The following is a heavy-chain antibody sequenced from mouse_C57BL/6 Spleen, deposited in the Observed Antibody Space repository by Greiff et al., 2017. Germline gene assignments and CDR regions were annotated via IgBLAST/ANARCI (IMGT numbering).Heavy chain of an antibody. D-gene: IGHD1-1*01. Sequence: VQLQESDAELVKPGASVKISCKVSGYTFTDHTIHWLKQRPEQGLEWIGYIYPRDGSTKYNEKFKGKATLTADTSSSTAYMQLNSLTSEDSAVYSCALYGSSPFDYWGQGTTLTVSS. V-gene: IGHV1-78*01. CDR3: ALYGSSPFDY. J-gene: IGHJ2*01. CDR2: IYPRDGST. CDR1: GYTFTDHT.